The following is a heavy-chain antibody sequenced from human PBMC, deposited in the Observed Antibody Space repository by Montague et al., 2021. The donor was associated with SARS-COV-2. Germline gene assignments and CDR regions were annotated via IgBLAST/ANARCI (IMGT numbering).Heavy chain of an antibody. Sequence: SLRLSCAASGFTFSSYWMHWVRQAPGKGLVWVSRINSDGSSTSYADSVKGRLTIPRDNAKNTLYLQMNSLRAEDTAVYYCASVGKARHYYGSGSNYYGMDVWGQGTTVTVSS. CDR1: GFTFSSYW. CDR2: INSDGSST. D-gene: IGHD3-10*01. V-gene: IGHV3-74*01. J-gene: IGHJ6*02. CDR3: ASVGKARHYYGSGSNYYGMDV.